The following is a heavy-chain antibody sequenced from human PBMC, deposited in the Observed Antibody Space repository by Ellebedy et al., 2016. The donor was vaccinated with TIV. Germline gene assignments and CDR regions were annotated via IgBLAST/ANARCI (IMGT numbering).Heavy chain of an antibody. CDR3: ATDYGYDAFDI. Sequence: ASVKVSXXVSGYTLTDLSMHWVRQAPGKGLEWMGGFDPEDGETIYAQKFQGRVTMTEDTSTDTAYMELSSLRSEDTAVYYCATDYGYDAFDIWGQGTMVTVSS. CDR2: FDPEDGET. D-gene: IGHD4-17*01. J-gene: IGHJ3*02. V-gene: IGHV1-24*01. CDR1: GYTLTDLS.